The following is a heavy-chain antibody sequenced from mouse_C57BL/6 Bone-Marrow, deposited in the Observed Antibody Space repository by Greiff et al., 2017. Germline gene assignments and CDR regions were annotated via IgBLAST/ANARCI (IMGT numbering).Heavy chain of an antibody. J-gene: IGHJ4*01. CDR1: GYTFTDYY. CDR3: ARVPDY. V-gene: IGHV1-26*01. D-gene: IGHD6-1*01. CDR2: INPNNGGT. Sequence: EVQLQQSGPELVKPGASVKISCKASGYTFTDYYMNWVKQSHGKSLEWIGDINPNNGGTSYNQKFKGKATLTVDKSSSTAYMELRSLTSEDSAVYYCARVPDYWGQGTSVTVSS.